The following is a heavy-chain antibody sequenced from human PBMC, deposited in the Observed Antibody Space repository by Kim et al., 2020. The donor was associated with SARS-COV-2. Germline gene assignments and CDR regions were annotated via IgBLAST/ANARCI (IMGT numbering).Heavy chain of an antibody. V-gene: IGHV4-31*02. J-gene: IGHJ4*02. D-gene: IGHD6-6*01. CDR3: ARIFEYSSSWGFDY. Sequence: NPSLKSRVTISVDTSKNQFSLKLSSVTAADTAVYYCARIFEYSSSWGFDYWGQGTLVTVSS.